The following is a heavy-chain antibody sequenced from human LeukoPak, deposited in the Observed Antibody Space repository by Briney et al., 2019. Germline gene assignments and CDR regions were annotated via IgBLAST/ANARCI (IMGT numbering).Heavy chain of an antibody. CDR1: RGSFSGYY. V-gene: IGHV4-34*01. D-gene: IGHD6-6*01. CDR2: INHSGST. J-gene: IGHJ2*01. CDR3: ARGRRSIAARPSWYFDL. Sequence: SETLSLTCAVYRGSFSGYYWSWIRQPPGKGLEWIGEINHSGSTNYNPSLKSRVTISVDTSKNQFSLKLSSVTAADTAVYYCARGRRSIAARPSWYFDLRGRGTLVTVSS.